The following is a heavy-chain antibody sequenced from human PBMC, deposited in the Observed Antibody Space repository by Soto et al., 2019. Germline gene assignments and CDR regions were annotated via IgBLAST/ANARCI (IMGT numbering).Heavy chain of an antibody. J-gene: IGHJ6*02. CDR3: ARGGGYSYGYVYYYYYYGMDV. CDR1: GGTFSSYT. Sequence: GASVKVSCKAYGGTFSSYTISWVRQAPGQRLEWMGRINPNSGITNYAQKFQGWVTMTKDTSISTAYMELSRLRSDDTAVYYCARGGGYSYGYVYYYYYYGMDVWGQGTTVTVSS. V-gene: IGHV1-2*04. CDR2: INPNSGIT. D-gene: IGHD5-18*01.